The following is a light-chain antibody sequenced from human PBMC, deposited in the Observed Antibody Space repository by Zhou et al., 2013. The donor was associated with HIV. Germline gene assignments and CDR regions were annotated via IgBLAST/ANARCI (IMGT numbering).Light chain of an antibody. CDR1: QSISSW. Sequence: DIQMTQSPSTLSASVGDRVTITCRASQSISSWLAWYQQKPGKAPKLLIYDASNLETGVPSRFSGSGSGSYFTFTISSLQPEDIATYYCQEYDSLPALSFGGGTKVEIK. V-gene: IGKV1-33*01. J-gene: IGKJ4*01. CDR2: DAS. CDR3: QEYDSLPALS.